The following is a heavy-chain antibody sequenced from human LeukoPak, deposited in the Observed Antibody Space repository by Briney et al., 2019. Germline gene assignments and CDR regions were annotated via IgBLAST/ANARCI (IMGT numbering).Heavy chain of an antibody. Sequence: SVKVSCKASGGTFSSYAISWVRQAPGQGLEWMGGIIPIFGTANYAQKFQGRVTITTDESTSTAYMELSSLRSEDTAVYYCARDLRYCSSTSCYGQGVDAFDIWGQGTMVTVSS. CDR1: GGTFSSYA. V-gene: IGHV1-69*05. D-gene: IGHD2-2*01. CDR2: IIPIFGTA. J-gene: IGHJ3*02. CDR3: ARDLRYCSSTSCYGQGVDAFDI.